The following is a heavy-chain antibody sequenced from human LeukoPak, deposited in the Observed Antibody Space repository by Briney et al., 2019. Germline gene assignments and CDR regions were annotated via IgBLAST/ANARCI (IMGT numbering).Heavy chain of an antibody. J-gene: IGHJ4*02. V-gene: IGHV3-7*01. D-gene: IGHD3-3*01. CDR1: GFTFSSYW. CDR3: ANYDFWSGYYEFDY. Sequence: GGSLRLSCAASGFTFSSYWMSWVRQAPGKGLEWVANIKQDGSEKYYVDSVKGRFTISRDNAKNSLYLQMNSLRAEDTAVYYCANYDFWSGYYEFDYWGQGTLVTVSS. CDR2: IKQDGSEK.